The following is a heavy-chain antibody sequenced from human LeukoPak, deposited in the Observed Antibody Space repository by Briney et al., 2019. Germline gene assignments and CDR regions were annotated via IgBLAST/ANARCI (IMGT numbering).Heavy chain of an antibody. V-gene: IGHV4-4*07. CDR1: GGSISSYD. CDR3: ARENYYDSSGYQP. D-gene: IGHD3-22*01. Sequence: SETLSLTCTVSGGSISSYDWSWIRQPAGKGLEWIGRIYTSGSTNYNPSLKSRVTMSVDTSKTQFSLKLSSVPAADTAVYYCARENYYDSSGYQPWGQGTLVTVSS. J-gene: IGHJ5*02. CDR2: IYTSGST.